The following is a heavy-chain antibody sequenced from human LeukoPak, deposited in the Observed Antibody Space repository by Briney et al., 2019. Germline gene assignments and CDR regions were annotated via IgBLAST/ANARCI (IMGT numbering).Heavy chain of an antibody. J-gene: IGHJ4*02. CDR2: INLISGGT. Sequence: ASVKVSCKASGYTFTIYYMHWVGQAPGQGGEGMGWINLISGGTSYVQRLQGRVTMTRDTSISTAYMELSGLTSDDTAVYYCARNPPYCTSTSCYNDYWGQGTLVTVSS. V-gene: IGHV1-2*02. CDR3: ARNPPYCTSTSCYNDY. D-gene: IGHD2-2*02. CDR1: GYTFTIYY.